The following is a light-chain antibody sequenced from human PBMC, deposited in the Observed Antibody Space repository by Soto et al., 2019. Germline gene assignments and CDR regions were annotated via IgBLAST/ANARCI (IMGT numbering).Light chain of an antibody. J-gene: IGKJ4*01. V-gene: IGKV1-5*03. CDR1: QSISTW. CDR3: QQYESYPMT. CDR2: KAS. Sequence: DSQMTQYPSTLSASVGDRVTITCRASQSISTWLAWYQQKPGKAPKILISKASTLQSGVPPRFSGSVSGTEFTLTISSLQPDYFATYYCQQYESYPMTFGGGTKVEIK.